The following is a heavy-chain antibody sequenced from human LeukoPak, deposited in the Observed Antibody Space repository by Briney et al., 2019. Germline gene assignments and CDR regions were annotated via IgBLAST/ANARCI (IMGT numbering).Heavy chain of an antibody. V-gene: IGHV3-7*03. CDR1: AFIFSGHW. CDR2: INHNGNVN. D-gene: IGHD3-16*01. Sequence: GGSLRLSCEGSAFIFSGHWMNWVRQTPGKGLEWVASINHNGNVNYYVDSVKGRFTISRDNAKNSLYLQMSNLRAEDTAVYFCARGGGLDVWGQGATVTVSS. CDR3: ARGGGLDV. J-gene: IGHJ6*02.